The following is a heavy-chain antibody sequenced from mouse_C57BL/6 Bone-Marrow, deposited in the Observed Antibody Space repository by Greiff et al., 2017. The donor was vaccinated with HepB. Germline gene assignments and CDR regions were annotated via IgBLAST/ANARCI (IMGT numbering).Heavy chain of an antibody. CDR1: GYTFTDYY. D-gene: IGHD3-2*02. CDR2: IFPGSGST. V-gene: IGHV1-75*01. J-gene: IGHJ2*01. Sequence: QVQLKESGPELVKPGASVKISCKASGYTFTDYYINWVKQRPGQGLEWIGWIFPGSGSTYYNEKFKGKATLTVDKSSSTAYMLLSSLTSEDSAVYFCAKTAQASYYFDYWGQGTTLTVSS. CDR3: AKTAQASYYFDY.